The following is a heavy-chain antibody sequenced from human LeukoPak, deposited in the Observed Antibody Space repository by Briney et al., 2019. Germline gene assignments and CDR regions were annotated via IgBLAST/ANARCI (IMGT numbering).Heavy chain of an antibody. D-gene: IGHD5-18*01. CDR3: ARVPRETWIQLWL. J-gene: IGHJ4*02. CDR2: ISSSSSAI. V-gene: IGHV3-48*04. Sequence: GGSLRLSCAASGFTFSSFSMNWVRQAPGKGLEWVSYISSSSSAIYYADSVKGRFTISRDNAKNTLYLQMNSLRAEDTAVYYCARVPRETWIQLWLWGQGTLVTVSS. CDR1: GFTFSSFS.